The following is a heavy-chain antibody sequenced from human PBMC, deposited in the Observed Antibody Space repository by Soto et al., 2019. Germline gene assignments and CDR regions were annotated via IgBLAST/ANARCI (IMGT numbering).Heavy chain of an antibody. CDR3: ARCRTGAAYGDMDV. D-gene: IGHD1-26*01. Sequence: EVQLVESGGDLVQPGGSLRLSCAASGFAVSSNYMTWVRQAPGKGLEWVSVIHSGGDTHYADSVRGRFTISRDNSKNTPYLQTNRLRAEETAVYYGARCRTGAAYGDMDVWGQGTLVTVSS. V-gene: IGHV3-66*01. CDR2: IHSGGDT. CDR1: GFAVSSNY. J-gene: IGHJ6*02.